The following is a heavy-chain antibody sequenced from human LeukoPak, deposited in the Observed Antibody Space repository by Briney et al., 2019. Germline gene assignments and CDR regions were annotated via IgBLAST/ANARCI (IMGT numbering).Heavy chain of an antibody. CDR2: ISGSGGST. Sequence: PGGSLRLSCAASGFTFSSYAMSWVRQAPGKGLEWVSAISGSGGSTYYADSVKGRLTISRDNSKNTLYLQMNSLRAEDTAVYYCAKDRDYYDGTYYFDYWGQGTLVTVSS. V-gene: IGHV3-23*01. J-gene: IGHJ4*02. CDR1: GFTFSSYA. CDR3: AKDRDYYDGTYYFDY. D-gene: IGHD3-22*01.